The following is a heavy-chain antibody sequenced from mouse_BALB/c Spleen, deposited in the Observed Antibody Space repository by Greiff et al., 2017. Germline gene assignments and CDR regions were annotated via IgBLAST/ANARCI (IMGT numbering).Heavy chain of an antibody. CDR2: ISYSGST. Sequence: EVKLVESGPSLVKPSQTLSLTCSVTGDSITSGYWNWIRKFPGNKLEYMGYISYSGSTYYNPSLKSRISITRDTSKNQYYLQLNSVTTEDTATYYCARNYRYDRYYYAMDYWGQGTSVTVSS. J-gene: IGHJ4*01. CDR1: GDSITSGY. CDR3: ARNYRYDRYYYAMDY. V-gene: IGHV3-8*02. D-gene: IGHD2-14*01.